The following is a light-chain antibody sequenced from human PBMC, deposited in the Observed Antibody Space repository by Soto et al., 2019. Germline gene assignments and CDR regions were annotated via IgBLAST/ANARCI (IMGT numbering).Light chain of an antibody. Sequence: QSVLTQPPSASGTPGQRVTISCSGTTSNIGRNSVNWYQQLPGTAPTHLIYNNDQRPSGVPDRLSGSKSGASASLAISGLQSEDEADYYCEAGDASLNGVVFGGGTKLTVL. CDR2: NND. CDR1: TSNIGRNS. V-gene: IGLV1-44*01. J-gene: IGLJ2*01. CDR3: EAGDASLNGVV.